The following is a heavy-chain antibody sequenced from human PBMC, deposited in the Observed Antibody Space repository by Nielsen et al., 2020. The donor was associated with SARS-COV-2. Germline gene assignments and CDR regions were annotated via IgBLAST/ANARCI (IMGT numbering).Heavy chain of an antibody. CDR3: ARDGNYGAYYYFDY. CDR1: GGSVSSGSYY. CDR2: ISYSGST. J-gene: IGHJ4*02. D-gene: IGHD4-17*01. Sequence: SETLSLTCTVSGGSVSSGSYYWSWIRQPPGKGLEWIGNISYSGSTNYNPSLKSRVTISVDTSKNQFSLKLSSVTAADTAVYYCARDGNYGAYYYFDYWGQGTLVTVSS. V-gene: IGHV4-61*01.